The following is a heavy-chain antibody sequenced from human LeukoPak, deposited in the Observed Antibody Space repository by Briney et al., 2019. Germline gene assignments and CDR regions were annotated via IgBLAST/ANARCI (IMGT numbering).Heavy chain of an antibody. D-gene: IGHD2-15*01. V-gene: IGHV1-2*02. CDR1: GYTFTGYY. CDR3: ARGGLDIVVVVAATVFDY. CDR2: INPNSGGT. J-gene: IGHJ4*02. Sequence: ASVKVSCKASGYTFTGYYMHWVRQAPGQGLEWMGWINPNSGGTNYAQKFQGRVTMTRDTSISTAYMELSRLRSDDTGVYYCARGGLDIVVVVAATVFDYWGQGTLVTVSS.